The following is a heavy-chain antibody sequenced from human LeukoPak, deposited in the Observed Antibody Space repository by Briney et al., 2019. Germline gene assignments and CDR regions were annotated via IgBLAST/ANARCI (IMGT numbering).Heavy chain of an antibody. CDR2: INHSGST. J-gene: IGHJ4*02. CDR1: GGSIRRYY. Sequence: SETLSLTCSVSGGSIRRYYWSWIRQPPGKGLEWIGEINHSGSTNYNPSLKSRVTMSVDTSKNQFSLKLSSVTAADTAVYYCASAIAARTRFDYWGQGTLVAVSS. CDR3: ASAIAARTRFDY. V-gene: IGHV4-34*01. D-gene: IGHD6-6*01.